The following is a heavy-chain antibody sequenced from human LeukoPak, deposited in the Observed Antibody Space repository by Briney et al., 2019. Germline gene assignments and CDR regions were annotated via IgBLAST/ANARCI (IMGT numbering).Heavy chain of an antibody. J-gene: IGHJ5*02. CDR2: ISAYNGNT. CDR1: GYTFTSYG. V-gene: IGHV1-18*01. Sequence: ASVKVSCKASGYTFTSYGISWVRQAPGQGLEWMGWISAYNGNTNYAQKLQGRVTMTTDTSTSTAYMELRSLRSDDTAVYYCARDWDCSSTSCYPPGYNWFDPWGQGTLVTVSS. CDR3: ARDWDCSSTSCYPPGYNWFDP. D-gene: IGHD2-2*01.